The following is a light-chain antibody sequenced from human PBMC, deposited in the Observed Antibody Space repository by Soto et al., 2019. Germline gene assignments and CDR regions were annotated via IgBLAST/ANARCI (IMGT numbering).Light chain of an antibody. V-gene: IGLV1-51*01. Sequence: QSVLTHPPSVSAAPGRTVTISCSGSSSNIGNSFVSWYQQLPGTAPRLLIYDNNERPSGIPDRFSGSKSGTSATLGITGLQTGDEADYYCGAWDGGLSAFVFGTGTKLTVL. CDR2: DNN. J-gene: IGLJ1*01. CDR1: SSNIGNSF. CDR3: GAWDGGLSAFV.